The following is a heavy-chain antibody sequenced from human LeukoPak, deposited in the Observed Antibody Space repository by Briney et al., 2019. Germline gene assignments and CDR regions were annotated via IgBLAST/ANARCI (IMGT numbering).Heavy chain of an antibody. CDR1: GFTFSDYW. Sequence: GGTLRLSCAASGFTFSDYWMHWVRQAPGKGLVWVSRINNDGSSTTYADSVKGRFTISRDNAKNTLSLQMNSLRAEDTAVYYCARGAYGSGSYGDNWFDPWGQGTLVTVSS. CDR2: INNDGSST. CDR3: ARGAYGSGSYGDNWFDP. D-gene: IGHD3-10*01. V-gene: IGHV3-74*03. J-gene: IGHJ5*02.